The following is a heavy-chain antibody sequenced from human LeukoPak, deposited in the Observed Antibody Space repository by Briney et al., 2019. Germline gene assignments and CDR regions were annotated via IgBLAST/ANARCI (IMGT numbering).Heavy chain of an antibody. CDR1: GYTFTSYD. CDR3: ARGHSSSWYSSMLPYPRLPTDY. CDR2: MNPNSGNK. D-gene: IGHD6-13*01. J-gene: IGHJ4*02. Sequence: ASVKVSCKASGYTFTSYDITWVRQATGQGLEWMGWMNPNSGNKGYAQEFQGRVTITRNTSISTAYMELSSLRSEDTAVYYCARGHSSSWYSSMLPYPRLPTDYWGQGTLVTVSS. V-gene: IGHV1-8*01.